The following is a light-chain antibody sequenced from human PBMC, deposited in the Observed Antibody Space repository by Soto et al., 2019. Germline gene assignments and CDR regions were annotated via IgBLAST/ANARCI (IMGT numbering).Light chain of an antibody. CDR3: AAWDGSLNGWV. CDR2: SNN. V-gene: IGLV1-44*01. CDR1: RSNIGSGA. J-gene: IGLJ3*02. Sequence: QSVLTQPPSASGTPGQRVTISCSGSRSNIGSGAVNWYQQLPGTAPKLLIYSNNQRPSGVPDRFSGSKSGTSASLAISGLQSEDATDYYCAAWDGSLNGWVFGGGTQLTFL.